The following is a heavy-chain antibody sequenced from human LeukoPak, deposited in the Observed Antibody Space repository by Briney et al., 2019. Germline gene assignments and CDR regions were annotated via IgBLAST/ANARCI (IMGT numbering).Heavy chain of an antibody. Sequence: GASVKVSCKASGYTFTSNALNWVRQAPGQGLEWMGWINTKTGNPTYAQGFTGRFVFSLDTSVSTAYLQISSLKAEDAAVYYCTREIGVVIKRTFDYWGQGTLVTVSA. D-gene: IGHD3-3*01. V-gene: IGHV7-4-1*02. CDR1: GYTFTSNA. CDR3: TREIGVVIKRTFDY. CDR2: INTKTGNP. J-gene: IGHJ4*02.